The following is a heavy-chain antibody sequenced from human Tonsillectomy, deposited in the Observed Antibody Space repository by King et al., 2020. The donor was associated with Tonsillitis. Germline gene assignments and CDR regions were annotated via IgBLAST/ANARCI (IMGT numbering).Heavy chain of an antibody. V-gene: IGHV3-33*08. D-gene: IGHD3-10*01. CDR1: GFSFSDSD. CDR2: IYFDGINK. CDR3: ARVAVTNVQQLLWFWESGESGDYFDY. Sequence: VQLVESGGGVVRPGRSLRLSCAASGFSFSDSDIHWVRQAPGKGLEWVAIIYFDGINKYYADSVKGRFTISRDNSKNTLYLKMNNLRVEDTAGYYFARVAVTNVQQLLWFWESGESGDYFDYWGLGTLVTVSS. J-gene: IGHJ4*02.